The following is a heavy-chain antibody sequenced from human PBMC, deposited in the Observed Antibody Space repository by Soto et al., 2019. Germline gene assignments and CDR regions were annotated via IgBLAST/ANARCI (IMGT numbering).Heavy chain of an antibody. D-gene: IGHD4-17*01. CDR1: GGSFSGYY. Sequence: SETLSLTCAVYGGSFSGYYWSWIRQPPGKGLEWIGEINHSGSTNYNPSLKSRVTISVDTSKNQFSLKLSSVTAADTAVYYCARDTTVVTTAFDYWGQGTLVTVSS. CDR2: INHSGST. CDR3: ARDTTVVTTAFDY. V-gene: IGHV4-34*01. J-gene: IGHJ4*02.